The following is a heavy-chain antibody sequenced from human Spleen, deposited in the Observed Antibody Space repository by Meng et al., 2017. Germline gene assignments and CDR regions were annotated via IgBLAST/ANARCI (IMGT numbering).Heavy chain of an antibody. Sequence: GESLKISCAASGFTFSTYGMHWVRQAPGKGLEWVALIWYDGSNKYYADSVKGRFTISRDNSKNTLYLQLNSLRAEDTAVYYCARGKRVGAIDYWGQGTLVTVSS. CDR1: GFTFSTYG. J-gene: IGHJ4*02. CDR2: IWYDGSNK. D-gene: IGHD1-1*01. V-gene: IGHV3-33*01. CDR3: ARGKRVGAIDY.